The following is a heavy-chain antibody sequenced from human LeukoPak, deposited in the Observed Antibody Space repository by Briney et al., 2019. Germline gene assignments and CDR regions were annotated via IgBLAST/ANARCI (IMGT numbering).Heavy chain of an antibody. V-gene: IGHV1-18*01. Sequence: ASVKVSCKASGYTFTSYGISWVRQAPGQGLEWMGWISAYNGNTNYAQKLQGRVTVTTDTSTSTAYMELRSLRSDDTAVYYCARGGEMYYDILTGYFWGQGTLVTVSS. CDR2: ISAYNGNT. CDR3: ARGGEMYYDILTGYF. J-gene: IGHJ4*02. D-gene: IGHD3-9*01. CDR1: GYTFTSYG.